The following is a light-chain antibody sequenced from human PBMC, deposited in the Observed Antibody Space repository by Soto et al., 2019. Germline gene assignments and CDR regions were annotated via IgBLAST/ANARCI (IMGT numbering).Light chain of an antibody. V-gene: IGKV1-12*01. J-gene: IGKJ5*01. Sequence: DIQMTQSPSSVSASVGDRVTITCRASQAIDSWLAWYQQKPGEAPKLLIFTGSLLHSGVPPRFSGSGSGTEFTLTISSLQPEDFATYYCQQHGQWPITFGQGTRLEIK. CDR3: QQHGQWPIT. CDR2: TGS. CDR1: QAIDSW.